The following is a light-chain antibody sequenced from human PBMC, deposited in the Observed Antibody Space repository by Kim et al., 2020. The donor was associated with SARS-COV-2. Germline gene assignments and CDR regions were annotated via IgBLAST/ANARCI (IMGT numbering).Light chain of an antibody. CDR1: QSVRSN. CDR3: QQYSNWPPEWT. J-gene: IGKJ1*01. CDR2: GAS. V-gene: IGKV3-15*01. Sequence: EIVMTQSPATVSVSPGERATLSCRASQSVRSNLAWYQQKPGQSPRLLIYGASTRATGIPARFSGGGSGTEFTLTINRLQSEDFALYYCQQYSNWPPEWTFGQGTKVDIK.